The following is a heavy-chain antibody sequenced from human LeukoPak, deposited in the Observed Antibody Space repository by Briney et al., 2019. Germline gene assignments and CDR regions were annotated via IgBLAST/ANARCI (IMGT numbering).Heavy chain of an antibody. V-gene: IGHV2-5*02. CDR1: GFSLSTSGVG. D-gene: IGHD5-12*01. Sequence: SGPTLVKPTQTLTLTCTFSGFSLSTSGVGVGWIRLPPGKALEWLALIYWDDDKRYSPSLKSRLTITKDTSKNQVVLTMTNMDPVDTATYYCAHSLALGYDFGTLDYWGQGTLVTVSS. CDR3: AHSLALGYDFGTLDY. J-gene: IGHJ4*02. CDR2: IYWDDDK.